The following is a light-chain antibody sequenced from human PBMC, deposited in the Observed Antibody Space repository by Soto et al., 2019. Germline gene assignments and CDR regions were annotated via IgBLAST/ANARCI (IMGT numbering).Light chain of an antibody. J-gene: IGLJ2*01. CDR1: YSNIGIND. Sequence: QSVLTQPPSASGTPGQRVTVSCSGTYSNIGINDVHWYRQLSGTAPQILIYATSQRATGVPDRFSGSRSGTSASLVISGLQTEDEADYHCAAWDDSLNGPAFGGGTKLTVL. CDR3: AAWDDSLNGPA. CDR2: ATS. V-gene: IGLV1-44*01.